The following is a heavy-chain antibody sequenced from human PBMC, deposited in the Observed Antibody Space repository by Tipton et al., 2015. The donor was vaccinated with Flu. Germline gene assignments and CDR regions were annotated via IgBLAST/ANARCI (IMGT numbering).Heavy chain of an antibody. CDR2: ISSSGSYI. V-gene: IGHV3-21*01. CDR3: ARERGRYCSGGSCPTGYGLDV. D-gene: IGHD2-15*01. CDR1: EFTFSSYS. Sequence: SLRLSCAASEFTFSSYSMNWVRQAPGKGLEWVSSISSSGSYIHYADSVKGRFTISRDNAKNSLYLEMNSLRAEDTAVYFCARERGRYCSGGSCPTGYGLDVWGQGTTVTVSS. J-gene: IGHJ6*02.